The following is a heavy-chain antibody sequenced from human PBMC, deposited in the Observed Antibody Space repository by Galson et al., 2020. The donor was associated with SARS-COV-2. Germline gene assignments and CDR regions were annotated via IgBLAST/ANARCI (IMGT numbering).Heavy chain of an antibody. CDR3: ARGPDYFASEYDY. J-gene: IGHJ4*02. CDR2: ISSNGGTT. Sequence: GGSLRLSCAASGFPFISYAMYWIRQAPGKGLEYVSGISSNGGTTYYADSVKGRFTMSRDNSKNSMYLQMGSLRVEDTAVYYCARGPDYFASEYDYWGQGTLVAVSS. D-gene: IGHD3-10*01. V-gene: IGHV3-64*02. CDR1: GFPFISYA.